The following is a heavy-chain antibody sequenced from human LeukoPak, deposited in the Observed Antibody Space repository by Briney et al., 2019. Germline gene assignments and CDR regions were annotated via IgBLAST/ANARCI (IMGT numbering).Heavy chain of an antibody. Sequence: PSETLSLTCTVSGASISSYYWSWIRQPPGKGLEWMGYIHYSGTTNYNPSLKSRVTISVDTSKNQFPLKLRSVTAADTAVYYCARDATTVTSYSYYYMDVWGKGTTVTVSS. J-gene: IGHJ6*03. D-gene: IGHD4-11*01. CDR2: IHYSGTT. CDR1: GASISSYY. CDR3: ARDATTVTSYSYYYMDV. V-gene: IGHV4-59*01.